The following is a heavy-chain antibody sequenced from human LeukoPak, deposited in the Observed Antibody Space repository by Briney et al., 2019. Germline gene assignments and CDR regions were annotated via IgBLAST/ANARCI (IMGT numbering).Heavy chain of an antibody. CDR3: AKVMTRTMVRGVPPSDY. CDR2: ISGSGGST. J-gene: IGHJ4*02. V-gene: IGHV3-23*01. D-gene: IGHD3-10*01. CDR1: GFTFSSYA. Sequence: GGSLRLSCAASGFTFSSYAMSWVRQAPGKGLAWVSAISGSGGSTYYADSVKGRFSISRDNSKNTLYLQMNSLRAEDTAVYYCAKVMTRTMVRGVPPSDYWGQGTLVTVSS.